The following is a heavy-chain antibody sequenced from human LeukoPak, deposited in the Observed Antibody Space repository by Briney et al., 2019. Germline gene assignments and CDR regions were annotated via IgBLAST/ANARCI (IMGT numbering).Heavy chain of an antibody. CDR2: ISYDGSNK. CDR1: GFTFSSYA. CDR3: ARGSYDILTGYPYYFDY. D-gene: IGHD3-9*01. V-gene: IGHV3-30*04. J-gene: IGHJ4*02. Sequence: PGGPLRLSCAASGFTFSSYAMHWVRQAPGKGLEWVAVISYDGSNKYYADSVKGRFTISRDNSKNTLYLQMNSLGAEDTAVYYCARGSYDILTGYPYYFDYWGQGTLVTVSS.